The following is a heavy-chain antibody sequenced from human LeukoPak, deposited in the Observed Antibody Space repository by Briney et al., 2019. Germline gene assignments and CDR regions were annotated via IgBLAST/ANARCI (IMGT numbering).Heavy chain of an antibody. CDR1: GGSFSGYY. Sequence: SETLSLTCAVYGGSFSGYYWSWIRQPPGKGLEWIGEINHSGSTNYNPSLKSRVTMSVDTSKNQFSLKLSSVTAADTAVYYCARDWRVGATIDWGQGTLVTVSS. CDR2: INHSGST. J-gene: IGHJ4*02. V-gene: IGHV4-34*01. CDR3: ARDWRVGATID. D-gene: IGHD1-26*01.